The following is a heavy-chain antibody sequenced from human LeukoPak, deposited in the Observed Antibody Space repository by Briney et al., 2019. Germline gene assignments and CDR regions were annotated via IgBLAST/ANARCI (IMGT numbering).Heavy chain of an antibody. CDR1: GFTFSSYG. CDR3: ARDSPTSGGY. D-gene: IGHD3-10*01. Sequence: KPGGSLGLSCAASGFTFSSYGMHWVRQAPGKGLEWVSSISSSSSYIYYADSVKGRFTISRDNAKNSLYLQMNSLRAEDTAVYYCARDSPTSGGYWGQGTLVTVSS. V-gene: IGHV3-21*01. CDR2: ISSSSSYI. J-gene: IGHJ4*02.